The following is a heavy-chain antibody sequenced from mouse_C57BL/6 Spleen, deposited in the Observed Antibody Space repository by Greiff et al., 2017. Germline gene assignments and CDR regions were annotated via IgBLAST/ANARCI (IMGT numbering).Heavy chain of an antibody. J-gene: IGHJ3*01. V-gene: IGHV1-15*01. Sequence: QVQLQQSGAELVRPGASVTLSCKASGYTFTDYEMHWVKQTPVHGLEWIGAIDPETGGTAYNQKFKGKAILTADKSSSTAYMELRSLTSEDSAVYYCTRNIYYGNYPCAYWGQGTLVTVSA. CDR1: GYTFTDYE. D-gene: IGHD2-1*01. CDR3: TRNIYYGNYPCAY. CDR2: IDPETGGT.